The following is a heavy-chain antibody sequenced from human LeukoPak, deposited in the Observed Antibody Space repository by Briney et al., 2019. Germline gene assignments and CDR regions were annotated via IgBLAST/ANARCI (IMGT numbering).Heavy chain of an antibody. J-gene: IGHJ4*02. CDR2: ISGSGRSL. CDR3: ATEVVY. V-gene: IGHV3-23*01. CDR1: GFNSSAYV. Sequence: GGSLRLSCVASGFNSSAYVMSWFRQAPGKGLEWVSSISGSGRSLYYADSIKGRFNISRDNSKNILYLQMGRLRAEDTAIYYCATEVVYWGQGALVTVSS.